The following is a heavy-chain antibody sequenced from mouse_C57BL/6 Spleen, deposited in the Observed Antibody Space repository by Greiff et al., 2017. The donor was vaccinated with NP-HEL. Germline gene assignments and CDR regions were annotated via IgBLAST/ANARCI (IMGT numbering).Heavy chain of an antibody. CDR1: GFNIKDDY. CDR2: IDPENGDT. CDR3: TLLSGFFAY. V-gene: IGHV14-4*01. J-gene: IGHJ3*01. Sequence: EVQLQQSGAELVRPGASVKLSCTASGFNIKDDYMHWVKQRPEQGLEWIGWIDPENGDTEYASKFQGKATITADTSSNTAYLQLSSLTSEDTAVYYCTLLSGFFAYWGQGTLVTVSA. D-gene: IGHD1-1*02.